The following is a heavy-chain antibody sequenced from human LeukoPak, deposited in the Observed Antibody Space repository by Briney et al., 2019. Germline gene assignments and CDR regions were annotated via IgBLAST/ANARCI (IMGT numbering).Heavy chain of an antibody. V-gene: IGHV4-4*07. CDR2: LHSSGSA. J-gene: IGHJ4*02. CDR3: ARCRSGWSFFDW. CDR1: GGSISGHY. Sequence: SETLSLTCTVSGGSISGHYWSWIRQPAGKGLEWIGRLHSSGSANYNPSLTSRVTMSVDTSKNQFSLNLSSVTAADTAVYYCARCRSGWSFFDWWGQGALVSVSS. D-gene: IGHD6-13*01.